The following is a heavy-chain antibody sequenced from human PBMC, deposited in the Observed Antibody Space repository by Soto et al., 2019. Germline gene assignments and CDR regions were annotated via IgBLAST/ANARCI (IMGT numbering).Heavy chain of an antibody. J-gene: IGHJ5*02. CDR2: IYYSGST. Sequence: SETLSLTCTVSGGSISSYYRSWIRQPPGKGLEWIGYIYYSGSTNYNPSLKSRVTISVDTSKNQFSLKLSSVTAADTAVYYCARDGSLYDFWSGYYSRFAPWGQGTLVTVSS. V-gene: IGHV4-59*01. CDR3: ARDGSLYDFWSGYYSRFAP. CDR1: GGSISSYY. D-gene: IGHD3-3*01.